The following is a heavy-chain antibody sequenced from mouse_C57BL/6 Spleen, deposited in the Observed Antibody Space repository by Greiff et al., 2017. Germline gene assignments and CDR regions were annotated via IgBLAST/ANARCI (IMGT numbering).Heavy chain of an antibody. D-gene: IGHD2-4*01. J-gene: IGHJ2*01. CDR1: GFSFNTYA. CDR3: EIQNYDYAFDY. V-gene: IGHV10-1*01. Sequence: EVKVVESGGGLVQPKGSLKLSCAASGFSFNTYAMNWVRQAPGKGLEWVARIRSKSNNYAKSYADSVKDRFTISRDDSASMHYLQMNNLKTSDTAMYSCEIQNYDYAFDYWGQGTTLTVSS. CDR2: IRSKSNNYAK.